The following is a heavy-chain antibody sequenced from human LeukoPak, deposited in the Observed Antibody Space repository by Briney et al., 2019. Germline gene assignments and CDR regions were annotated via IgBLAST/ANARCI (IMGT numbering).Heavy chain of an antibody. CDR1: GGSISSYY. D-gene: IGHD6-6*01. V-gene: IGHV4-59*01. CDR3: AREGQIAARNPDAFDI. CDR2: IYYSGST. Sequence: PSEALSLTCTVSGGSISSYYWSWIRQPPGKGLEWIGYIYYSGSTNYNPSLKSRVTISVDTSKNQFSLKLSSVTAADTAVYYCAREGQIAARNPDAFDIWGQGTMVTVSS. J-gene: IGHJ3*02.